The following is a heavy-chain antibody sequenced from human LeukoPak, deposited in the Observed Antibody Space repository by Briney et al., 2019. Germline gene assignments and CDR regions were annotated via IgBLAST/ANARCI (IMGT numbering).Heavy chain of an antibody. CDR1: GFTFSSCA. CDR3: TSPRDIVVVPAERMAFDI. J-gene: IGHJ3*02. V-gene: IGHV3-23*01. CDR2: ISGSGGST. D-gene: IGHD2-2*01. Sequence: PGGSLRLSCAASGFTFSSCAMSWVRQAPGKGLEWVSAISGSGGSTYYADSVKGRFTISRDNSKNTLYLQMNSLRAEDTAVYYCTSPRDIVVVPAERMAFDIWGQGTMVTVSS.